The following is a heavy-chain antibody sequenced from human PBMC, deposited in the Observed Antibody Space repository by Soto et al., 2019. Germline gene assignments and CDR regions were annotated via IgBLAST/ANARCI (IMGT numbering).Heavy chain of an antibody. CDR3: ASGNWGSGFDH. CDR2: ISSSSSYI. Sequence: EVQLVESGGGLVKPGGSLRLSCAASGFTFSSYSMNWVRQAPGKGLEWVSSISSSSSYIYYADSVKGRFTISRDNAKNSLYLQMNSLRAEDTAVYYCASGNWGSGFDHWGQGTLVTVSS. J-gene: IGHJ4*02. D-gene: IGHD7-27*01. V-gene: IGHV3-21*01. CDR1: GFTFSSYS.